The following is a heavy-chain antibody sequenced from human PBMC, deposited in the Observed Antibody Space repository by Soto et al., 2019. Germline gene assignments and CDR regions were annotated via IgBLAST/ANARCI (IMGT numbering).Heavy chain of an antibody. D-gene: IGHD3-10*01. CDR2: IYYSGST. J-gene: IGHJ2*01. CDR1: GGFISSGGYY. V-gene: IGHV4-31*03. Sequence: QVHLQESGPGLVKPSQTLSLTCTVSGGFISSGGYYWSWIRQHPGKGLEWIGYIYYSGSTYYNPSLKSRVSISVDTSKNQFSLKLSSVTAADTAVYYCARGPSGSHWYFDLWGRGTLVTVSS. CDR3: ARGPSGSHWYFDL.